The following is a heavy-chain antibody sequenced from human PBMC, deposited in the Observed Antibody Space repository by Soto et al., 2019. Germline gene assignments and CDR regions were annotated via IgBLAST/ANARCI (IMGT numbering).Heavy chain of an antibody. D-gene: IGHD2-15*01. CDR1: GGTFSSYA. V-gene: IGHV1-69*13. J-gene: IGHJ6*02. CDR3: ARLWIEDCSGGSCYSLGMDV. CDR2: IIPIFGTA. Sequence: GASVKVSCKASGGTFSSYAISWVRQAPGQGLEWMGGIIPIFGTANYAQKFQGRVTITADESTSTAYMELSSLRSEDTAVYYCARLWIEDCSGGSCYSLGMDVWGQGTTVTVSS.